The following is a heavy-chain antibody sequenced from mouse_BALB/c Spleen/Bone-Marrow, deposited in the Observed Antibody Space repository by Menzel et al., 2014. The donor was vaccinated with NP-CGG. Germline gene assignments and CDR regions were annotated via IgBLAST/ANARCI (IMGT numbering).Heavy chain of an antibody. V-gene: IGHV1-9*01. D-gene: IGHD6-1*01. CDR3: ARASWDY. Sequence: VQLQQSGAELMKPGASVKISCKATGYTFSSYWIEWVKQRPGHGLEWIGEILPGSGSTNYNEKFKGKATFTADTSSNTTYMQLSSLISEDSAVYYCARASWDYWGQGTSVTVSS. J-gene: IGHJ4*01. CDR2: ILPGSGST. CDR1: GYTFSSYW.